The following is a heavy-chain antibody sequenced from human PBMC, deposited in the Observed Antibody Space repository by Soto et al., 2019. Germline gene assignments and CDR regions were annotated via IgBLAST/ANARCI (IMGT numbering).Heavy chain of an antibody. CDR3: ARGRYGDY. J-gene: IGHJ4*02. V-gene: IGHV1-18*01. CDR2: ISAHNGIT. D-gene: IGHD1-1*01. Sequence: QVHLVQSGAEVKKPGASVKVSCKGSGYAFTTHGITWVRQAPGQGLEWMGWISAHNGITNYAQKLQGRVTVTRDTSTSTAYMELRSLRSDDTAVYYCARGRYGDYWGQGALVTVSS. CDR1: GYAFTTHG.